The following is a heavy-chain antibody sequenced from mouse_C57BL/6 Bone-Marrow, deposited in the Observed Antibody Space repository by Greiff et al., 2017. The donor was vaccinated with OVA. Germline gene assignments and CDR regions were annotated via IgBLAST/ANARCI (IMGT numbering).Heavy chain of an antibody. CDR3: ARVAWLLGYFDV. Sequence: EVKLVESGPGLVKPSQSLSLTCSVTGYSITSGYYWNWIRQFPGNKLEWMGYISYDGSNNYNPSLKNRISITRDTSKNQFFLKLNSVTTEDTATYYCARVAWLLGYFDVWGTGTTVTVSS. CDR1: GYSITSGYY. V-gene: IGHV3-6*01. J-gene: IGHJ1*03. CDR2: ISYDGSN. D-gene: IGHD2-3*01.